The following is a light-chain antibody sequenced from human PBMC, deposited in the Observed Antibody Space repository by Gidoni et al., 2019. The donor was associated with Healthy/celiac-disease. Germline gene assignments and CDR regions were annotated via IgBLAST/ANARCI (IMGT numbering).Light chain of an antibody. CDR2: WAS. Sequence: DIVMTKSPASLAVSLGERATINCKSSQSVLYSSNNKNYLAWYQQKPGQPPKLLIYWASTIESGVPYRFSGSGSGTDFTLTISSLQAEEVAVYYCQQYYSTPLTFGGGTKVEIK. CDR3: QQYYSTPLT. V-gene: IGKV4-1*01. CDR1: QSVLYSSNNKNY. J-gene: IGKJ4*01.